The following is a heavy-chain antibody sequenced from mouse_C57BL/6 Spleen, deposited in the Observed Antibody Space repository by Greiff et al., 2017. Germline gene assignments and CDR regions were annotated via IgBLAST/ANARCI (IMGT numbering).Heavy chain of an antibody. V-gene: IGHV1-82*01. CDR1: GYAFSSSW. CDR3: ARLRITTVVATEAMDY. J-gene: IGHJ4*01. Sequence: QVQLQQSGPELVKPGASVKISCKASGYAFSSSWMNWVKQRPGKGLEWIGRIYPGDGDTNYNGKFKGKAKLTAAKSSSTAYMQISSLTSEDSAVYFCARLRITTVVATEAMDYWGQGTSVTVSS. D-gene: IGHD1-1*01. CDR2: IYPGDGDT.